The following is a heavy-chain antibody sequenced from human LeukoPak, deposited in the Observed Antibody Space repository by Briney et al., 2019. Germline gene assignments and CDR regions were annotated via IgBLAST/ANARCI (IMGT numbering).Heavy chain of an antibody. CDR3: ARDSYYDFSDY. D-gene: IGHD3-3*01. J-gene: IGHJ4*02. V-gene: IGHV3-21*01. Sequence: GGSLRLSCAGSGFTFSSYSMNWVRQAPGKGLEWVSSISSSSSYIYYADSVKGRFIISRDNAKNSLYLQMNSLRADDTAVYYCARDSYYDFSDYWGQGTLVSVSS. CDR2: ISSSSSYI. CDR1: GFTFSSYS.